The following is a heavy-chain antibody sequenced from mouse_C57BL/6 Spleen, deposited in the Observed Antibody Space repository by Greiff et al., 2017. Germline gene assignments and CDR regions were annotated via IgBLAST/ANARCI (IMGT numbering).Heavy chain of an antibody. Sequence: EVKLVESGGGLLQPGGSLKLSCAASGFTFSSYTMSWVRQTPEKRLEWVATISGGGGNTYYPDSVKGRFTISRDNAKNTLYLQMSSLRSEDTALYYCARHADYYGGIYDWYFDVWGTGTPAIVSS. V-gene: IGHV5-9*01. CDR1: GFTFSSYT. J-gene: IGHJ1*03. CDR3: ARHADYYGGIYDWYFDV. CDR2: ISGGGGNT. D-gene: IGHD1-1*01.